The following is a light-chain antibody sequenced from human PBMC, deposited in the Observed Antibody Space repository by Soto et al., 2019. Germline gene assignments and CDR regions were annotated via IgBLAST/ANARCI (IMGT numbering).Light chain of an antibody. Sequence: EIVVTQSPATRSVSPGERVTLSCRASQSVYSSLAWYQQRPGQAPRLLIYDTSTRAAGISARFSGSVSGTEFTLTISSLQSEDFAVYYCQQYIDWPPGTFGQGTAVEIK. V-gene: IGKV3-15*01. J-gene: IGKJ1*01. CDR3: QQYIDWPPGT. CDR2: DTS. CDR1: QSVYSS.